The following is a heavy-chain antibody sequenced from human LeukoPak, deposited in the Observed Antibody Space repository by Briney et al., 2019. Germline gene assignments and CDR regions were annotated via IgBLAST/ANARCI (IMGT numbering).Heavy chain of an antibody. CDR2: ISWNSGSI. V-gene: IGHV3-9*01. CDR1: GFTFDDYA. CDR3: AKDIVTGSGYDFNYFDY. J-gene: IGHJ4*02. Sequence: GGSLRLSCAASGFTFDDYAMHWVRQAPGKGLEWVSGISWNSGSIGYADSVKGRFTISRDNAKNSLYLQMNSLRAEDTALYYCAKDIVTGSGYDFNYFDYWGQGTLVTVSS. D-gene: IGHD5-12*01.